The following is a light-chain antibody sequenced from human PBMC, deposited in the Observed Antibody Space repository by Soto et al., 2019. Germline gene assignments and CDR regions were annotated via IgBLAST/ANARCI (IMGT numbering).Light chain of an antibody. Sequence: EMVMTQSPATLSVSPGERATLSCRASQTVNNNLAWYQQKPGQAPRLLIYGASTRATGIPARFSGSGSGTEFTLTISSLQSEDFAVYYCQQYNNWPLTFGPGTRVEIK. CDR1: QTVNNN. CDR3: QQYNNWPLT. V-gene: IGKV3-15*01. J-gene: IGKJ3*01. CDR2: GAS.